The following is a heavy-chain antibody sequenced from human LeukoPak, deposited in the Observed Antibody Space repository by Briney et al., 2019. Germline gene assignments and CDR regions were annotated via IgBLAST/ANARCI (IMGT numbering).Heavy chain of an antibody. J-gene: IGHJ4*02. V-gene: IGHV3-23*01. Sequence: PGGSLRLSCVASGFTFKNYVMNWVRQAPGKGLEWLATIYGSGVSISYADSVKGRFTISRDNSNNTLYLQMNSLRAEDTAMYHCAKDLGWELPAEAYWGQGILVTLSS. CDR2: IYGSGVSI. D-gene: IGHD1-26*01. CDR3: AKDLGWELPAEAY. CDR1: GFTFKNYV.